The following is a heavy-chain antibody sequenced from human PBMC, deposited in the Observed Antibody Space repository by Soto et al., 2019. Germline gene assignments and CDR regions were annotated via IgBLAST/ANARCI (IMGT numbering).Heavy chain of an antibody. V-gene: IGHV4-59*01. CDR1: GGSISRYY. CDR3: ARDLWGYCGTDCYPLDV. Sequence: QVKLQESGPGLVKPSETLSLTCTVSGGSISRYYWSWIRQPPGKGLEWIGYMYNTGSTVYNPPFKSRVTISVDTSKNQFSLKLNSVTAADTAVYYCARDLWGYCGTDCYPLDVW. CDR2: MYNTGST. J-gene: IGHJ6*01. D-gene: IGHD2-21*02.